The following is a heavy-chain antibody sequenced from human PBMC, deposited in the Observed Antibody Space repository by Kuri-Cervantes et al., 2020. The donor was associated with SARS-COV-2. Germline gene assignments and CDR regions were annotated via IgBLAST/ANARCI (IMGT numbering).Heavy chain of an antibody. CDR2: INPNSGGT. V-gene: IGHV1-2*04. J-gene: IGHJ6*02. Sequence: ASVKVSCKASGYTFTGYYMHWVRQAPGQGLEWMGWINPNSGGTNYAQKFQGWVTMTRDTSISTAYMELSSLRSEDTAVYYCARDWNPNRFLEWLLYLAGYGMDVWGQGTTVTVSS. CDR3: ARDWNPNRFLEWLLYLAGYGMDV. CDR1: GYTFTGYY. D-gene: IGHD3-3*01.